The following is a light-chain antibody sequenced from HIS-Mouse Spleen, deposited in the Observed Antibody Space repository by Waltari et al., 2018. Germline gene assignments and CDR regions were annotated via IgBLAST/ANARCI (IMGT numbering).Light chain of an antibody. V-gene: IGLV1-47*01. CDR1: SSNIGSNY. CDR2: RNN. CDR3: AAWDDSLSGPV. Sequence: QSVLTQPPSASGTPGQRVTLSCSGSSSNIGSNYVYWYQQLPGTAPKRLSYRNNQRPSGVPDRFSGSKSGTSASLAISGLRSEDEADYYCAAWDDSLSGPVFGGGTKLTVL. J-gene: IGLJ3*02.